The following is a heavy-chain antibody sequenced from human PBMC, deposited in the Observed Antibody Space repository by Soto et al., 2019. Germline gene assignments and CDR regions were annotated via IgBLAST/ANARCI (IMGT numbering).Heavy chain of an antibody. CDR2: IYYSGST. J-gene: IGHJ6*02. CDR3: ARDRYGSGSAV. D-gene: IGHD3-10*01. Sequence: SETLSLTCTVSGGSISSGGYYWSWIRQHPGKGLEWIGYIYYSGSTYYNPSLKSRVTISVDTSKNQFSLKLSSVTAADTAGYYCARDRYGSGSAVWGQGTTVTGSS. CDR1: GGSISSGGYY. V-gene: IGHV4-31*03.